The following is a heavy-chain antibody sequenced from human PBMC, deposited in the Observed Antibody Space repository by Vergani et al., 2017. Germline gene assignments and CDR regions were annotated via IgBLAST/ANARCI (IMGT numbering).Heavy chain of an antibody. D-gene: IGHD3-22*01. Sequence: QVQLQESGPGLVRPSQTLSLTCTVSGGSISSGSYYWSWFRQPAGKGLEWFGRVSDSGAASYNSSLMSRVTISLDTAKKHFFLKMASVSVEDTAVYYCAREDVRYYDSYGNSAGYFDSWGQGTLVTVSS. J-gene: IGHJ4*02. V-gene: IGHV4-61*02. CDR2: VSDSGAA. CDR3: AREDVRYYDSYGNSAGYFDS. CDR1: GGSISSGSYY.